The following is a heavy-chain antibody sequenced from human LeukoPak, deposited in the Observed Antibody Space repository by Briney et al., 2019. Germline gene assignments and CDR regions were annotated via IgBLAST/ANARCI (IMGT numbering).Heavy chain of an antibody. CDR2: ISSSSSYI. J-gene: IGHJ4*02. D-gene: IGHD6-19*01. CDR1: GFTFSSYS. CDR3: ARDISSGWPLDY. Sequence: GGSLRLSCAASGFTFSSYSMNWVRQAPGKGLEWVSSISSSSSYIYYADSVKGRFTISRDNAKNSLYLQMNSLRAEDMAVYYCARDISSGWPLDYWGQGTLVTVSS. V-gene: IGHV3-21*01.